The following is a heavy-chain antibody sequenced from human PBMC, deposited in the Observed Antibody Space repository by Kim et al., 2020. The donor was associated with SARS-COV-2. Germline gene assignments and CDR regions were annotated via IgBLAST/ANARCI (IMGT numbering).Heavy chain of an antibody. J-gene: IGHJ4*02. CDR1: GFTFSSYS. Sequence: GGSLRLSCAASGFTFSSYSMNWVRQAPGKALEWVSSISSSSSYIYYADSVKGRFTISRDNAKNSLYLQMNSLRAEDTAVYYCARDSLIRGRIAVAGTGPIDYWGQGTLVTVSS. CDR3: ARDSLIRGRIAVAGTGPIDY. V-gene: IGHV3-21*01. D-gene: IGHD6-19*01. CDR2: ISSSSSYI.